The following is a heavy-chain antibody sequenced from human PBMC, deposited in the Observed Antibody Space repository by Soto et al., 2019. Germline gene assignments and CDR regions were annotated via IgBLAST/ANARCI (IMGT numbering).Heavy chain of an antibody. CDR1: GGSISSVGYY. J-gene: IGHJ6*02. Sequence: QVQLQESGPGLVKPSQTLSLTCTVSGGSISSVGYYWTWIRQHPGKGLGWIGYNYYSGITYYNPSLKSPVTISLDTSTNQFSLKLSSVTAADTAVYYCARGSSIAGLYYGMDVWGQGTTVTVSS. CDR3: ARGSSIAGLYYGMDV. D-gene: IGHD6-6*01. CDR2: NYYSGIT. V-gene: IGHV4-31*01.